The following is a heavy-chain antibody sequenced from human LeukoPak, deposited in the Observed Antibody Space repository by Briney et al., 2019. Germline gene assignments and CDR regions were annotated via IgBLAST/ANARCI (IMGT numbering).Heavy chain of an antibody. D-gene: IGHD6-19*01. CDR3: ARSVAGTH. J-gene: IGHJ4*02. V-gene: IGHV4-34*01. CDR2: INHSGST. CDR1: GGSFSGYY. Sequence: TSETLSLTCAVYGGSFSGYYWSWIRQPPGKGLEWIGEINHSGSTNYNPSLKSRVTISVDTSKNQFSLKLSSVTAADTAVYYCARSVAGTHWGQGTLVTVSS.